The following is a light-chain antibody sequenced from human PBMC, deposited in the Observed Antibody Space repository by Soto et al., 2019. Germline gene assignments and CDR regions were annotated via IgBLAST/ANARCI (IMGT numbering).Light chain of an antibody. J-gene: IGKJ1*01. CDR2: QAS. CDR1: QTIGTW. CDR3: QQYKTYSWS. V-gene: IGKV1-5*03. Sequence: DIQMTQSPSTLSASVGDRVTITCRASQTIGTWLAWDLLKPGKAHKILIYQASSLQSGVPSRFSGSGSGTEFNLTIGGLQPDDFATYYCQQYKTYSWSFGQGTQVEIK.